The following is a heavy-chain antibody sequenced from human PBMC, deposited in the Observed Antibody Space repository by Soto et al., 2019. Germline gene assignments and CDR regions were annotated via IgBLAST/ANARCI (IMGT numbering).Heavy chain of an antibody. J-gene: IGHJ4*02. Sequence: GGSLRLSCAASGFTFIDYYMSWIRQAPGKGLEWVSYISSSSSYTNYAYSVKGRFTISRDNAKNSLYLQMNSLRAEDTAVYYCASVATIFGVVITYYFDYWGQGTLVTVSS. CDR1: GFTFIDYY. CDR3: ASVATIFGVVITYYFDY. V-gene: IGHV3-11*06. D-gene: IGHD3-3*01. CDR2: ISSSSSYT.